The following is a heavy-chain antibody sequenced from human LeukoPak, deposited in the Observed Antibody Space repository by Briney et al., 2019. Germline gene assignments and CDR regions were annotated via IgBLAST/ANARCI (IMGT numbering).Heavy chain of an antibody. V-gene: IGHV3-30*18. CDR1: RFTSSSYG. D-gene: IGHD2-2*01. Sequence: GGSLRLSCAASRFTSSSYGMHWVRQAPGKGLEWVAVISYDGSNKYYADSVKGRFTISRDNSKNTLYLQTNSLRAEDTAVYYCAKDHSEFVVVPAAIEYYFDYWGQGTLVTASS. CDR3: AKDHSEFVVVPAAIEYYFDY. CDR2: ISYDGSNK. J-gene: IGHJ4*02.